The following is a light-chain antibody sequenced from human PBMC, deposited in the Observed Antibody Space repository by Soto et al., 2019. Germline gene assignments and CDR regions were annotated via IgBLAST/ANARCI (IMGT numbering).Light chain of an antibody. Sequence: EIVLTQSPGTLSLSPGERATLSCRASQSVSSSYLGWYQQKPGQAPRLLIHGASSRATGIPDRFSGSESGTDFTLTISRLEPEDFAVYYCQQYGSSPSFTFGTGTKVYIK. CDR3: QQYGSSPSFT. CDR1: QSVSSSY. J-gene: IGKJ3*01. CDR2: GAS. V-gene: IGKV3-20*01.